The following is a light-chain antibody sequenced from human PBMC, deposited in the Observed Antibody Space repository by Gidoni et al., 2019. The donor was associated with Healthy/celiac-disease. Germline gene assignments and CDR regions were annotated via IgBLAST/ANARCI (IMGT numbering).Light chain of an antibody. CDR1: QDISNY. Sequence: DIQMTQSPSSLSASVGDRATITCQASQDISNYLNWYQQKPGKAPKLLIYDASNLETGVPSRFSGSGSGTDFTFTISSLQPEDIATYYCQQYDNLRGVTFGPGTKVDIK. CDR2: DAS. J-gene: IGKJ3*01. V-gene: IGKV1-33*01. CDR3: QQYDNLRGVT.